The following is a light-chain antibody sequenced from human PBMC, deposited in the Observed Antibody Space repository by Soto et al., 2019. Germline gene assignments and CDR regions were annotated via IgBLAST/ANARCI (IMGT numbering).Light chain of an antibody. CDR2: EVS. Sequence: QSALTQPASVSGSPGQSITISCSGPSSYIGSYNLVSWYQQHPGKAPKLMIYEVSNRPSGVSNRFSGSKSGNTASLTISGLQAEDEADYYCSSYTSSSTWVFGGGTQLTVL. V-gene: IGLV2-14*02. J-gene: IGLJ3*02. CDR3: SSYTSSSTWV. CDR1: SSYIGSYNL.